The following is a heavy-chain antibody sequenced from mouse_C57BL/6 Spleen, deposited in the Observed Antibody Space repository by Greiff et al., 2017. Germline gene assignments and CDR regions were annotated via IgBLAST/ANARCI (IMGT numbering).Heavy chain of an antibody. CDR3: VGGGALGLDWYLDV. D-gene: IGHD4-1*01. J-gene: IGHJ1*03. Sequence: EVHLVESGGGLVQPKGSLKLSCAASGFTFNTYAMHWVRQAPGKGLEWVARIRSKSSNYATYYADSVKDRFTISRDDSQSMLYLQMNNLKTEDTAMDYWVGGGALGLDWYLDVWGTGTTVTVSS. V-gene: IGHV10-3*01. CDR1: GFTFNTYA. CDR2: IRSKSSNYAT.